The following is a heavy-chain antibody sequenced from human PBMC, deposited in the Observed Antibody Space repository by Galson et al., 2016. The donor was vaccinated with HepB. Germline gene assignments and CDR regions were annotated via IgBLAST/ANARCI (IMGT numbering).Heavy chain of an antibody. CDR1: GFIFSSFG. Sequence: SLRLSCAASGFIFSSFGMSWVRQAPGKGLEWVAVIWYDGSNKYYADSVKGRFTISRDNSKNTLYLQMNSLRAEDTAVYYCARDRDTILSYYGMDVWGQGTTVTVSS. J-gene: IGHJ6*02. V-gene: IGHV3-33*01. CDR2: IWYDGSNK. CDR3: ARDRDTILSYYGMDV. D-gene: IGHD3-9*01.